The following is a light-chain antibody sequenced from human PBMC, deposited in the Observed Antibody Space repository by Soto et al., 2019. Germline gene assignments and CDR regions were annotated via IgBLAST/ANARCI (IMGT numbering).Light chain of an antibody. CDR3: SSYTSSSTFYV. J-gene: IGLJ1*01. V-gene: IGLV2-14*01. Sequence: QSALTQPASVSGSPGQSITISCTGTSSDVGGYNYVSWYQQHPGKAPKLMIYEVSNRPSGVSNRFSGSKSGNTASLTISGLQAEDEADYYCSSYTSSSTFYVFGTGTKPPS. CDR2: EVS. CDR1: SSDVGGYNY.